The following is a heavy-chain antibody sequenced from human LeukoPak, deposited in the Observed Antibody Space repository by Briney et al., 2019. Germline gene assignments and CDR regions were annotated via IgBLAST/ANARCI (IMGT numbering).Heavy chain of an antibody. CDR1: GFTFSSYS. V-gene: IGHV3-21*01. CDR2: ISSSSSYI. Sequence: GGSLRLSCAAPGFTFSSYSMNWVRQAPGKGLEWVSSISSSSSYIYYADSVKGRFTISRDNAKNSLYLQMNSLRAEDTAVYYCAREHTIFGVVMGYWGQGTLVTVSS. D-gene: IGHD3-3*01. J-gene: IGHJ4*02. CDR3: AREHTIFGVVMGY.